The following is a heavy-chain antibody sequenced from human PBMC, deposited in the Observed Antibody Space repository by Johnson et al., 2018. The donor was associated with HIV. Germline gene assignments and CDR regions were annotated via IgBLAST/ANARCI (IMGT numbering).Heavy chain of an antibody. CDR2: ISYDGSNK. CDR3: TTDLGIGGYAFDI. D-gene: IGHD3-16*01. J-gene: IGHJ3*02. CDR1: GFTFSSYG. V-gene: IGHV3-30*03. Sequence: VQLVESGGGLMQPGGSLRLSCAASGFTFSSYGMHWVRQAPGKGLEWVAVISYDGSNKYYADSVKGRFTISRDNSKNTLYLQMNSLKTEDTAVYYCTTDLGIGGYAFDIWGQGTMVTVSS.